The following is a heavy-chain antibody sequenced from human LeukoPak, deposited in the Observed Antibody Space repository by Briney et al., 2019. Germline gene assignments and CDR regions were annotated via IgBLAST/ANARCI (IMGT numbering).Heavy chain of an antibody. CDR3: ARDPNSWTWSLDSSGYHY. CDR2: SSTYNGNT. CDR1: GYTFTSYG. V-gene: IGHV1-18*01. D-gene: IGHD3-22*01. Sequence: ASVKVSCKASGYTFTSYGISRVRQAPGQGLEWMGWSSTYNGNTNYAQKLQDRVTMTTDTSTNTAYMELRSLRSDDTAVYYCARDPNSWTWSLDSSGYHYWGQGTLVTVSS. J-gene: IGHJ4*02.